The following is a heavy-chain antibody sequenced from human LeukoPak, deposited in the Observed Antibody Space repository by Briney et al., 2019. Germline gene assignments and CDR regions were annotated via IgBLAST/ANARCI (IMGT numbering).Heavy chain of an antibody. CDR2: INSDGSGS. D-gene: IGHD3-22*01. CDR1: GFIFGNYR. V-gene: IGHV3-74*01. CDR3: AKGSYYDSSGSFYFDY. J-gene: IGHJ4*02. Sequence: GSLRLSCATSGFIFGNYRMHWVRQAPGKGLVWVSRINSDGSGSDYAESVKGRFTISRDNSKNTLYVQVNSLGTEDTAAYYCAKGSYYDSSGSFYFDYWGQGTLVTVSS.